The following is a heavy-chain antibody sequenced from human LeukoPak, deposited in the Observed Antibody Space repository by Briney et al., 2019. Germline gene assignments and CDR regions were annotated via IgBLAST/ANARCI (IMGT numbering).Heavy chain of an antibody. J-gene: IGHJ4*02. Sequence: GGSLRLSCAASGFTVSSNYMSWVCQAPGKGLEWVSGITGSGGSTYYADSVKGRFTISRDNSKNTLYLQMNSLRAEDTAIYYCARDERLLSFLKWGQGTLVTVSS. D-gene: IGHD2-15*01. V-gene: IGHV3-23*01. CDR1: GFTVSSNY. CDR3: ARDERLLSFLK. CDR2: ITGSGGST.